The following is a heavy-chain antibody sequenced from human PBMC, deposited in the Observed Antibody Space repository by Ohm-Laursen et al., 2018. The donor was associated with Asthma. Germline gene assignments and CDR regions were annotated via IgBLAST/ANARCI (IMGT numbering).Heavy chain of an antibody. CDR1: GFTFSDYG. Sequence: SLRLSCTASGFTFSDYGMHWVRQAPGKGLEWVASISTASTFIYYADSVRGRFTTSRDNANDLVYLQMHDLRAEDTALYYCARIGPEWELPGREYSLHHWGEGTLVTVSS. CDR2: ISTASTFI. CDR3: ARIGPEWELPGREYSLHH. D-gene: IGHD1-26*01. J-gene: IGHJ1*01. V-gene: IGHV3-21*01.